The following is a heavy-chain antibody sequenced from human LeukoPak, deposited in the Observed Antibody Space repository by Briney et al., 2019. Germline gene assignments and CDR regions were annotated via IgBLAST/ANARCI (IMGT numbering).Heavy chain of an antibody. CDR2: INPNSGYT. Sequence: GASVKASCKASGYTFTGYYIHWVRQAPGQGLEWMGYINPNSGYTNYAQKFQDRVTVTRDTSISTAYMELNRLRSDDTAVYYCAREEANTRIHFDYWGQGTLVTVSS. V-gene: IGHV1-2*02. D-gene: IGHD3-22*01. CDR1: GYTFTGYY. J-gene: IGHJ4*02. CDR3: AREEANTRIHFDY.